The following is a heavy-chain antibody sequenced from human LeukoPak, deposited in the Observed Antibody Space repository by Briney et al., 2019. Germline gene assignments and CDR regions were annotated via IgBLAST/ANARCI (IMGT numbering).Heavy chain of an antibody. CDR3: ARVRREMKRSLGRTTEYSYYYYMDV. V-gene: IGHV3-23*01. J-gene: IGHJ6*03. CDR1: GFTFNTYT. CDR2: ISGSGGST. Sequence: GRSLRLSCAASGFTFNTYTMNWVRQAPGKGLEWVSAISGSGGSTYYADSVKGRFTISRDNSKNTLYLQMNSLRAEDTAVYYCARVRREMKRSLGRTTEYSYYYYMDVWGKGTTVTVSS. D-gene: IGHD1/OR15-1a*01.